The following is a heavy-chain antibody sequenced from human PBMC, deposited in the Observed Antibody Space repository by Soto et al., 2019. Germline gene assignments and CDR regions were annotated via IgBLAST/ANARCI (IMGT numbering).Heavy chain of an antibody. CDR1: GGSISSYY. J-gene: IGHJ3*02. Sequence: SETLSLTCTVSGGSISSYYWSWIRRPPGKGLEWIGYIYYSGSTNYNPSLKSRVTISVDTSKNQFSLKLSSVTAADTAVYYCARVGYYDSSGVGAFDIWGQGTMVTVSS. CDR2: IYYSGST. V-gene: IGHV4-59*01. CDR3: ARVGYYDSSGVGAFDI. D-gene: IGHD3-22*01.